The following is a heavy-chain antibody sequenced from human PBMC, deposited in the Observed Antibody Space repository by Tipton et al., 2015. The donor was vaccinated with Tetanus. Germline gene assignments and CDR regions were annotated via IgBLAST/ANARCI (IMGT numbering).Heavy chain of an antibody. CDR3: ARDFRERSGTYFSYYYTMDV. D-gene: IGHD1-26*01. CDR1: GGSLSTFY. J-gene: IGHJ6*02. CDR2: IYSRGST. V-gene: IGHV4-4*07. Sequence: TLSLTCTVSGGSLSTFYWNWIRQPAGKGLEWIGRIYSRGSTNNNHSLKSRITMSIDTSKNQFSLELTPVTAADTAVYYCARDFRERSGTYFSYYYTMDVRGQGTTVTVSS.